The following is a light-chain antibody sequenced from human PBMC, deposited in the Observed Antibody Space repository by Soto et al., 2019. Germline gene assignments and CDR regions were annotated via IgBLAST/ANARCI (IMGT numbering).Light chain of an antibody. CDR1: SSTVGGFNV. CDR3: SSYTNINTRACV. Sequence: QSALTQPASVSGSPGQSITISCTGTSSTVGGFNVVSWYQQHPGKAPKVIIYVGIKRPSGVSNRFSGSNSGSTASLTISGLQAEDEADYYCSSYTNINTRACVFGTGTKLTVL. J-gene: IGLJ1*01. V-gene: IGLV2-14*02. CDR2: VGI.